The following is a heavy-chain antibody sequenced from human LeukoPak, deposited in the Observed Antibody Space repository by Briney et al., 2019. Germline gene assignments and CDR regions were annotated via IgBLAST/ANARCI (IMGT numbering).Heavy chain of an antibody. J-gene: IGHJ5*02. CDR1: GGSINSNNYY. Sequence: SETLSLTCTVSGGSINSNNYYWGWIRQPPGKGLEWIGSIYSSGSAYYNPSLKSRVTISVDTSKNQFSLKLSSVTAADTAVYYCARVTTVIPGNNWFDPWGQGTLVTVSS. CDR3: ARVTTVIPGNNWFDP. CDR2: IYSSGSA. D-gene: IGHD4-17*01. V-gene: IGHV4-39*07.